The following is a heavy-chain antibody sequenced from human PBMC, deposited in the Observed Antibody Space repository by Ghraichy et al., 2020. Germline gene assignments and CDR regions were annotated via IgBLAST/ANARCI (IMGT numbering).Heavy chain of an antibody. Sequence: GGSLRLSCAVSGFSVSDHYMNWVRQAPGKGLEWVSIIYSGGGSTAYAGSVKGRFTISRDDSRNTLFLQMNNLRADDTAVYWCARGQQWLGRPGVFDLWGQGTMVTVSS. J-gene: IGHJ3*01. CDR3: ARGQQWLGRPGVFDL. CDR1: GFSVSDHY. D-gene: IGHD6-19*01. V-gene: IGHV3-53*01. CDR2: IYSGGGST.